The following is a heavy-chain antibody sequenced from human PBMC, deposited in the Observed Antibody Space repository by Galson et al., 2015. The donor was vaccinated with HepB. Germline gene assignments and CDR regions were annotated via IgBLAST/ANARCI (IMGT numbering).Heavy chain of an antibody. V-gene: IGHV3-23*01. Sequence: SLRLSCAASGFPFSNFAMNWVRQAPGKGLEWVSEIGSSDRTIYADAVRGRFTISRDNSENTLYLQMNGLRAEDAATYYCARMSGRQLGNYYVKTWGQGTLVTVSS. D-gene: IGHD3-10*02. J-gene: IGHJ4*02. CDR2: IGSSDRT. CDR3: ARMSGRQLGNYYVKT. CDR1: GFPFSNFA.